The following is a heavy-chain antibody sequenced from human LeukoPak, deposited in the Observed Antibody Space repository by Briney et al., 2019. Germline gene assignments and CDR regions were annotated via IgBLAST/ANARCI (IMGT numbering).Heavy chain of an antibody. J-gene: IGHJ4*02. CDR2: IIPIFGTA. D-gene: IGHD5-18*01. CDR1: GGTFSSYA. Sequence: APVKVSCKASGGTFSSYAISWVRQAPGQGLEWMGRIIPIFGTANYAQKFQGRVTITTDESTCTAHMELSSLRSEDTAVYYCARGGYSYGYGSPFDYWGQGTLVTVSS. CDR3: ARGGYSYGYGSPFDY. V-gene: IGHV1-69*05.